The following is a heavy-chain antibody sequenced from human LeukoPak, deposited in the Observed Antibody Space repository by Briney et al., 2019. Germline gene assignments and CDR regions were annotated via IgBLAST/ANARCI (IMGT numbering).Heavy chain of an antibody. CDR3: ARGHRYYGSGSYGDY. D-gene: IGHD3-10*01. CDR1: GGSISSYY. J-gene: IGHJ4*02. V-gene: IGHV4-59*12. Sequence: PSETLSLTCTVSGGSISSYYWSWIRQPPGKGLEWIGYIYYSGSTNYNPSLKSRVTISVDTSKNQFSLKLSSVTAADTAVYYCARGHRYYGSGSYGDYWGQGTLVTVSS. CDR2: IYYSGST.